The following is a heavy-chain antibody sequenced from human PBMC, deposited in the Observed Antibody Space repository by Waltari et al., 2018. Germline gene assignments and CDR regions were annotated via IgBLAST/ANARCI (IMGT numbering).Heavy chain of an antibody. J-gene: IGHJ4*02. D-gene: IGHD4-17*01. CDR1: GGSISSYY. V-gene: IGHV4-59*01. Sequence: QVQLQESGPGLVKPSETLSLTCTVSGGSISSYYWRWIRQPPGKGLEWIGYIYYSGSTNYNPSLKSRVTISVDTSKNQFSLKLSSVTAADTAVYYCARDEDYGEGHFDYWGQGTLVTVSS. CDR2: IYYSGST. CDR3: ARDEDYGEGHFDY.